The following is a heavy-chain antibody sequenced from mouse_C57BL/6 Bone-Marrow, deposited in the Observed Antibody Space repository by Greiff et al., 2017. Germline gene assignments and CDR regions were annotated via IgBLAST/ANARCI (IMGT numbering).Heavy chain of an antibody. J-gene: IGHJ4*01. CDR2: IYPGSGST. CDR1: GYTFTSYW. CDR3: ATGIYYDYDRVYAMDY. D-gene: IGHD2-4*01. Sequence: QVQLQQPGAELVKPGASVTMSCTASGYTFTSYWITWLKQRPGQGLAWFGDIYPGSGSTNYNETFKSKATLTVDTSSSPAYMQLSSLTSEDSAVYYCATGIYYDYDRVYAMDYWGQGTSVTVSS. V-gene: IGHV1-55*01.